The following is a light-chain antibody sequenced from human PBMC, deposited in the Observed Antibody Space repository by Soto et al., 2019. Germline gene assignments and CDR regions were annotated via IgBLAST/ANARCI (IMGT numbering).Light chain of an antibody. CDR3: LKDYNYPRT. Sequence: AIPMTQSPSSLSASVGDRVTITCRASQGIRNDLGWYQQKPGKAPKLLIYAASSLQSGVPSRFSGSGSGTDFPLTICSLQPEDFATYYCLKDYNYPRTFGQGTKVEIK. CDR1: QGIRND. CDR2: AAS. J-gene: IGKJ1*01. V-gene: IGKV1-6*01.